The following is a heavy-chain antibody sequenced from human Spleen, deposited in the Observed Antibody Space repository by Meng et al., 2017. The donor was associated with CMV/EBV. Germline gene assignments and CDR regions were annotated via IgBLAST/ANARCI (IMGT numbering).Heavy chain of an antibody. CDR2: IYYSGST. Sequence: SETLSLTCTVSGGSISIGDYYWRWIRQPPGKGLEWIGYIYYSGSTYYNPSLKSRVTISVDTSKSQFSLKLSSVTAADTAIYYCARGGNEDVVVEPAFFFDYWGQGALVTVSS. CDR1: GGSISIGDYY. J-gene: IGHJ4*02. CDR3: ARGGNEDVVVEPAFFFDY. D-gene: IGHD2-2*01. V-gene: IGHV4-30-4*08.